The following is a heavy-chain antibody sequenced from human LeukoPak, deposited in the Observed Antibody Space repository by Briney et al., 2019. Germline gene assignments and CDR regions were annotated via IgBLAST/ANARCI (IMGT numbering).Heavy chain of an antibody. V-gene: IGHV4-39*07. Sequence: PSETLSLTCTVSGGSISSSSYYWGWIRQPPGKGLEWIGSIYYSGSTYYNPSLKSRVTISVDTSKNQFSLKLSSVTAADTAVYYCARVGGGYDSPRGVYFDYWGQGTLVTVSS. CDR3: ARVGGGYDSPRGVYFDY. CDR2: IYYSGST. J-gene: IGHJ4*02. CDR1: GGSISSSSYY. D-gene: IGHD5-12*01.